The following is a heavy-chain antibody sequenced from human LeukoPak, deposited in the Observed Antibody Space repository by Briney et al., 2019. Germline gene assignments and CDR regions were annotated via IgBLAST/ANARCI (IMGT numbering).Heavy chain of an antibody. Sequence: ASVKLSCKASGYTLTGYYMHWVRQAPGQGLEWMGWINPNSGGTNYAQQLHGGDTLTRVTSISTAFMELTRPRSDTTAVYYWARAVRSSWSSDPPQRDYWGEGTLVTVSS. CDR3: ARAVRSSWSSDPPQRDY. J-gene: IGHJ4*02. V-gene: IGHV1-2*02. D-gene: IGHD6-13*01. CDR1: GYTLTGYY. CDR2: INPNSGGT.